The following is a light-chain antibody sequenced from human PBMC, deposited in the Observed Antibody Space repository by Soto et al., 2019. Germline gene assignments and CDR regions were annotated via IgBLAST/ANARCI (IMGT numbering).Light chain of an antibody. CDR2: DAS. CDR1: QSISSW. CDR3: QQYIF. Sequence: DIQMTQSPSTLSASVGDRVTITCRASQSISSWLAWYQQKPGKAPKLLIYDASSLESGVPSRFSGSGSGTEFTLTISSRQPDDFATYYCQQYIFFGGGTKVEIK. V-gene: IGKV1-5*01. J-gene: IGKJ4*01.